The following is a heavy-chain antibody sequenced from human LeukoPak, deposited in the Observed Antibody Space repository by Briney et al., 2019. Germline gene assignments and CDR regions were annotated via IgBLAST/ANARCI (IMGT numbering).Heavy chain of an antibody. J-gene: IGHJ4*02. CDR3: ARDRGDGYNSPFDY. CDR2: IKQDGSEK. D-gene: IGHD5-24*01. Sequence: GGSLRLSCAASGFTFSSYWMSWVRQAPGKGLEWVANIKQDGSEKYYVDSVKGRFTISRDNAKNSLYLQMNSLRAEDTAVYYCARDRGDGYNSPFDYWGQGTLVTVSS. V-gene: IGHV3-7*01. CDR1: GFTFSSYW.